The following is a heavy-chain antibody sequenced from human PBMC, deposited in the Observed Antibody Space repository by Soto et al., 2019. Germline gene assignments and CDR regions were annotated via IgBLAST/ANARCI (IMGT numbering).Heavy chain of an antibody. Sequence: ASVKVSCKASGYTFTSYGVSWVRQAPGQGLEWMGWISAYNGNTNYAQKLQGRVTMTTDTSTSTAYMELRSLRSDDTAVYYCARDPEQTRVSGWFDPWGQGTLVTVSS. CDR3: ARDPEQTRVSGWFDP. J-gene: IGHJ5*02. D-gene: IGHD6-13*01. CDR1: GYTFTSYG. V-gene: IGHV1-18*04. CDR2: ISAYNGNT.